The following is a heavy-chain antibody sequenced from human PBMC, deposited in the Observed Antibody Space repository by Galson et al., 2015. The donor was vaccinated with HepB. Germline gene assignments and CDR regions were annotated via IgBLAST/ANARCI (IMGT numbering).Heavy chain of an antibody. J-gene: IGHJ6*03. CDR3: ARGGVTTVTTVGDYYYYMDV. D-gene: IGHD4-17*01. CDR2: ISAYNGNT. Sequence: SVKVSCKASGYTFTSYGISWVRQAPGQGLEWMGWISAYNGNTNYAQKLQGRVTMTTDTSTSTAYMELRSLRSDDTAVYYCARGGVTTVTTVGDYYYYMDVWGKGTTVTVSS. CDR1: GYTFTSYG. V-gene: IGHV1-18*01.